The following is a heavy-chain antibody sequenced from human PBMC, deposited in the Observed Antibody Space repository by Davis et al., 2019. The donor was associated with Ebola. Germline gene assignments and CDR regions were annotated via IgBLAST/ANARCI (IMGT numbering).Heavy chain of an antibody. V-gene: IGHV1-2*02. D-gene: IGHD3-3*01. CDR2: INPNSGDT. CDR1: GYTFTAHY. Sequence: ASVKVSCRASGYTFTAHYLHWVRQAPGQGLEWMGWINPNSGDTKYAQKFQGIISMTRDTNTNNAYMELTRPTFDDTAVYFCAKGSNFWSGYFMAYFDYWGQGTLVTVSS. CDR3: AKGSNFWSGYFMAYFDY. J-gene: IGHJ4*02.